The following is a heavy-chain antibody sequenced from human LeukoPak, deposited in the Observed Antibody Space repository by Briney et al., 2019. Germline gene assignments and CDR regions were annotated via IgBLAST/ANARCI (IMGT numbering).Heavy chain of an antibody. Sequence: SETLSLTCTVSGGSISSYYWSCIRQPAGKGLEWFGRIYTSGSTNYNPSLKSRVTMSVDTSKNQFSLKLSSVTAADTAVYYCARASYNWNFLYDYWGQGTLVTVSS. CDR3: ARASYNWNFLYDY. J-gene: IGHJ4*02. V-gene: IGHV4-4*07. D-gene: IGHD1-7*01. CDR1: GGSISSYY. CDR2: IYTSGST.